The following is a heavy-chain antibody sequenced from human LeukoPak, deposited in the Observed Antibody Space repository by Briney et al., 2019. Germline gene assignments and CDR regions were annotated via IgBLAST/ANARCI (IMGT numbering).Heavy chain of an antibody. CDR1: GGSITNYY. D-gene: IGHD6-19*01. Sequence: SETLSLTCTVSGGSITNYYWIWIRQPPGKGLEWIGYIYYNGSTNYNPSLKSRVALSVDTSKNQFSLKVNSVTAADTAVYYCARWDDSAWGFGNWGPGTLVTVSS. J-gene: IGHJ4*02. CDR3: ARWDDSAWGFGN. V-gene: IGHV4-59*08. CDR2: IYYNGST.